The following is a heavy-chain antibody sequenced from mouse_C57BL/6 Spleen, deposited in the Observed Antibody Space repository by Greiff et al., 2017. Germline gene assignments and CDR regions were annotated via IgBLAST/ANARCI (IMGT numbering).Heavy chain of an antibody. CDR2: IYPGDGDT. Sequence: QVQLQQSGAELVKPGASVKISCKASGYAFSSYWMNWVKQRPGKGLAWIGQIYPGDGDTNYNGKFKGKATLTADKSSSTAYMQLSSLTSEDSAVYFCARWDYDDRSMDYWGQGTSVTVSS. V-gene: IGHV1-80*01. CDR3: ARWDYDDRSMDY. CDR1: GYAFSSYW. J-gene: IGHJ4*01. D-gene: IGHD2-4*01.